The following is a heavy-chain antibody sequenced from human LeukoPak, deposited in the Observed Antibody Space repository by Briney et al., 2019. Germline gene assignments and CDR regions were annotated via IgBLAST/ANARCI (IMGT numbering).Heavy chain of an antibody. CDR1: GLSFSSYA. J-gene: IGHJ3*02. D-gene: IGHD2-21*01. V-gene: IGHV3-23*01. Sequence: PGGSLRLSCAASGLSFSSYAMGWVRQAPGKGLEWVSTITSRSDQIWNVDSVRGRFTISRDNSKNTPYLQMNSLRAEDTALYYCVRDRRFPDDVFDIWGQGTMVTVSS. CDR2: ITSRSDQI. CDR3: VRDRRFPDDVFDI.